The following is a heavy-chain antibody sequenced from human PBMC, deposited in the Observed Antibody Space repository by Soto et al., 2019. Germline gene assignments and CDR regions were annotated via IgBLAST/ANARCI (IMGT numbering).Heavy chain of an antibody. V-gene: IGHV1-18*01. CDR3: ARDLTGTGPFDC. J-gene: IGHJ4*02. CDR2: ISAYNGNT. D-gene: IGHD1-7*01. CDR1: GYTFTSYG. Sequence: GASVKVSCKASGYTFTSYGISWVRQAPGQGLEWMGWISAYNGNTNYAQKLQGRVTMTTDTSTSTAYMELRSLRSDDTDVYYGARDLTGTGPFDCGGQGKLVTVS.